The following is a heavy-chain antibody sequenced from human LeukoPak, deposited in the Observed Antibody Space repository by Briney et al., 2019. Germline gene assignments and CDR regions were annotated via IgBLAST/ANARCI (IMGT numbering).Heavy chain of an antibody. D-gene: IGHD6-19*01. V-gene: IGHV3-7*03. CDR2: IKQDGSEK. J-gene: IGHJ4*02. CDR1: GFIFSSYW. CDR3: AKDISSGWFQVDY. Sequence: PGGSLRLSCAASGFIFSSYWMSWVRQAPGKGLEGVANIKQDGSEKYYVDSVKGRFTISRDKAKNSLYLQMNSLRAEDTALYYCAKDISSGWFQVDYWGQGTLVTVSS.